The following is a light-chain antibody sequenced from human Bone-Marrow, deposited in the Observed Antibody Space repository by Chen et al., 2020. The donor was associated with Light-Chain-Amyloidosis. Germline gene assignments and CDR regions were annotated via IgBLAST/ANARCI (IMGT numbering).Light chain of an antibody. J-gene: IGLJ2*01. CDR2: DDG. Sequence: SYVLTQPPSVSVAPGQTATITCGGTNIGSGTVHWYQQKPGQAPVVVVYDDGDRPSGLPERFSGSSSGNTATLTISRVDGGDEADYYCQVWDTSSDHPVFGGGTKVTVL. CDR3: QVWDTSSDHPV. CDR1: NIGSGT. V-gene: IGLV3-21*02.